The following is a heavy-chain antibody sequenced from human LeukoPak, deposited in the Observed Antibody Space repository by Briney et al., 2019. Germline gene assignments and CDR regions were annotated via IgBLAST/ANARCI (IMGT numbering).Heavy chain of an antibody. D-gene: IGHD1-26*01. J-gene: IGHJ4*02. CDR1: GGSISSGDYY. CDR3: ARGGSGATGPWYYFDY. Sequence: PSETLSLTCTVSGGSISSGDYYWSWIRQPPGKGLEWIGYIYYSGSTYYNPSLKSRVTISVDTSKNQFSLKLSSVTAADTAVYYCARGGSGATGPWYYFDYWGQGTLVTVSS. CDR2: IYYSGST. V-gene: IGHV4-30-4*02.